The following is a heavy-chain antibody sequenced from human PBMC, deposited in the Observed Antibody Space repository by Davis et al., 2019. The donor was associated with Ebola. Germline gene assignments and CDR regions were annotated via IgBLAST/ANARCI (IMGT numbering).Heavy chain of an antibody. Sequence: ASVKVSCKASGYIFTHYAIHWVRQAPGQRLEWMGWINAGYGNTKYSQRFQGRVTITRDTSASTAYMELNSLRSEDTAMYYCAKGGDFLDAFDIWGQGTMVTVSS. CDR3: AKGGDFLDAFDI. CDR2: INAGYGNT. CDR1: GYIFTHYA. J-gene: IGHJ3*02. V-gene: IGHV1-3*01. D-gene: IGHD4-17*01.